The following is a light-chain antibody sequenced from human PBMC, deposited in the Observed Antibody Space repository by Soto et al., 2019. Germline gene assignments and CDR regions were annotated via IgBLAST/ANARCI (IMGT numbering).Light chain of an antibody. CDR3: AVWDDRLQGLV. CDR1: SSNIGSDN. CDR2: YNN. V-gene: IGLV1-44*01. J-gene: IGLJ2*01. Sequence: QSVVTQPPSASGTPGQRVTISCSGSSSNIGSDNVNWYQQVPGTAPKLLIYYNNQRPSGVPDRFSVSKSGTSASLAIRGLQSEDEADYFCAVWDDRLQGLVFGGGTKLTVL.